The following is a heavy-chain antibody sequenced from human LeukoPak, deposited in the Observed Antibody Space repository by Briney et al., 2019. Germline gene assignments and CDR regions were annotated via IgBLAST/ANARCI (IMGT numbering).Heavy chain of an antibody. CDR2: IISSSSYI. CDR3: ARKYCSGGSCYETPFDY. Sequence: GGSLRLSCAASGFTFSSYSMNWVRQAPGKGLEWVSPIISSSSYIYYADSVKGRFTISRDNAKNSLYLQMNSLRAEDTAVYYCARKYCSGGSCYETPFDYWGQGTLVTVSS. V-gene: IGHV3-21*01. J-gene: IGHJ4*02. D-gene: IGHD2-15*01. CDR1: GFTFSSYS.